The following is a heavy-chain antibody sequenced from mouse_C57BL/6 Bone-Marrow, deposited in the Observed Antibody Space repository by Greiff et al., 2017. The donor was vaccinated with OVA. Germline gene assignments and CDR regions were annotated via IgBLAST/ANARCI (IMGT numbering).Heavy chain of an antibody. Sequence: EVQLQQPGPELVKPGDSVKISCKASGYSFTGYFMNWVMQSHGKSLEWIGRINPYNGDTFYNQKFKGKATLTVDKSSSTAHMELRSLTSEDSAVYYCARQGGKRWYFDVWGTGTTVTVSS. V-gene: IGHV1-20*01. CDR3: ARQGGKRWYFDV. D-gene: IGHD2-1*01. CDR2: INPYNGDT. CDR1: GYSFTGYF. J-gene: IGHJ1*03.